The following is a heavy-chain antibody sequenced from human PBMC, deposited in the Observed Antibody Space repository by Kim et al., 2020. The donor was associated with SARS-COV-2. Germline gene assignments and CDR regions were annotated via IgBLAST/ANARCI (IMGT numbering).Heavy chain of an antibody. J-gene: IGHJ4*02. V-gene: IGHV3-21*01. D-gene: IGHD6-19*01. CDR2: ISSSSSYI. CDR3: FYMAASRVYYFDY. Sequence: GGSLRLSCAASGFTFSSYSMNWVRQAPGKGLEWVSSISSSSSYIYYADSVKGRFTISRDNAKNSLYLQMNSLRAEDTAVYYCFYMAASRVYYFDYWGQGTLVTVSS. CDR1: GFTFSSYS.